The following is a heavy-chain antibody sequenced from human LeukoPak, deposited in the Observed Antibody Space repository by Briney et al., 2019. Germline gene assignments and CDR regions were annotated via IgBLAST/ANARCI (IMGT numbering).Heavy chain of an antibody. V-gene: IGHV4-59*08. J-gene: IGHJ6*02. Sequence: SETLSLTCTVSGGSISSYYWSWIRQPPGKGLEWIGYIYYSGSTNYNPSLKSRVTISVDTSKNQFSLKLSSVTAADTAVYYCARGRSGSYYYYYGMDVWGQGTTVTVSS. CDR2: IYYSGST. D-gene: IGHD1-26*01. CDR3: ARGRSGSYYYYYGMDV. CDR1: GGSISSYY.